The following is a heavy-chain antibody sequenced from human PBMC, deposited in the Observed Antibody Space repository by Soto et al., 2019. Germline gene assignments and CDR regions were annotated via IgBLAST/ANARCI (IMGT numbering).Heavy chain of an antibody. D-gene: IGHD6-13*01. CDR2: ISGSGGST. V-gene: IGHV3-23*01. Sequence: HPGGSLRLSCAASGFTFSSYAMSWVRQAPGKGLEWVSAISGSGGSTYYADSVKGRFTISRDNSKNTLYLQMNSLRAEDTAVYYCAKGTIAAAGRWYNWFDPWGQGTLVTVYS. CDR1: GFTFSSYA. J-gene: IGHJ5*02. CDR3: AKGTIAAAGRWYNWFDP.